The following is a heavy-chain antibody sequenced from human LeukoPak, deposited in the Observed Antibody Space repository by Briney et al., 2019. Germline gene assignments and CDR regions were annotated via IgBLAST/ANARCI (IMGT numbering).Heavy chain of an antibody. CDR1: GGSISSYY. CDR2: IYTSGST. V-gene: IGHV4-4*07. Sequence: PSETLSLTCTDSGGSISSYYWSWIWQPAGKGLEWIGRIYTSGSTNYNPSLKSRVTMSVDTSKNQFSLKLSSVTAADTAVYYCARGVVGATTGYYFDYWGQGTLVTVSS. J-gene: IGHJ4*02. CDR3: ARGVVGATTGYYFDY. D-gene: IGHD1-26*01.